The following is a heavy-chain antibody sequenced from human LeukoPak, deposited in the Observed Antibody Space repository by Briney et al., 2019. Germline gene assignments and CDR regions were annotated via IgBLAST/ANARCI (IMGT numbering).Heavy chain of an antibody. CDR2: INHSGGT. CDR3: ARDAPLDV. V-gene: IGHV4-34*01. Sequence: SETLSLTCAVYGGSFSGYYWSWIRQPPGKGLEWIGEINHSGGTNYNPSLKSRVTISVDTSKNQFSLKLSSVTAADTAVYYCARDAPLDVWGKGTTVTVSS. J-gene: IGHJ6*04. CDR1: GGSFSGYY.